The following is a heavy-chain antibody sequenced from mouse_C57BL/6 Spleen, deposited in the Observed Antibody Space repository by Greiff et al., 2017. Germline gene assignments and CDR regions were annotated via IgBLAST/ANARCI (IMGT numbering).Heavy chain of an antibody. D-gene: IGHD2-12*01. V-gene: IGHV1-74*01. CDR2: IHPSDSDT. CDR1: GYTFTSYW. J-gene: IGHJ4*01. Sequence: VQLQQPGAELVKPGASVKVSCKASGYTFTSYWMHWVKQRPGQGLEWIGRIHPSDSDTNYNQKFKGKATLAVDKSSSTAYMPLSILTSEHTAVYYCALHRYCVTPYAMDYWGQGTSVTVSS. CDR3: ALHRYCVTPYAMDY.